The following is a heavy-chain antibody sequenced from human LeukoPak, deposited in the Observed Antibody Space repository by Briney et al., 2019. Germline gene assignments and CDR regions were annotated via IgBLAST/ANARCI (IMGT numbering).Heavy chain of an antibody. Sequence: PGGSLRLSCAASGFTFRDYFMSWIRKAPGKGLEWVAYTNTAGNTIYYADSMKGRFTISRDNAKNSLYLQMNTLRAEDTAVYYCARATYDSSAVDAFDIWGQGTMVTVSP. V-gene: IGHV3-11*01. CDR2: TNTAGNTI. CDR1: GFTFRDYF. D-gene: IGHD3-22*01. J-gene: IGHJ3*02. CDR3: ARATYDSSAVDAFDI.